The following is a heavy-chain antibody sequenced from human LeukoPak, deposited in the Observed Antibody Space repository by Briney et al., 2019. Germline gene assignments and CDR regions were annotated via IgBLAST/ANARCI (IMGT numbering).Heavy chain of an antibody. V-gene: IGHV3-30*02. D-gene: IGHD2-8*01. J-gene: IGHJ4*02. CDR1: GFTFSSYG. CDR2: IWYDGSNK. CDR3: AKDQGVNFFDY. Sequence: GGSLRLSCAASGFTFSSYGMHWVRQAPGQGLECVAFIWYDGSNKYYADSVKGRFTISRDNSKNTLYLQMNSLRAEDTAVYYCAKDQGVNFFDYWGQGTLVTVSS.